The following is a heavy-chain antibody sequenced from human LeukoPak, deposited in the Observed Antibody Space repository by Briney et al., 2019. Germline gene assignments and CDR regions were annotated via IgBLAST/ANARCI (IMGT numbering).Heavy chain of an antibody. CDR3: ARVPKSGWELSFFDY. Sequence: ASVKVSCKASGYTFTGYYMHWVRQAPGQGLEWMGWINPNSGGTNYAQKFQGWVTMTRDTSISTAYMELSRLRSDDTAVYYCARVPKSGWELSFFDYWGQGTLVTVSS. V-gene: IGHV1-2*04. J-gene: IGHJ4*02. D-gene: IGHD1-26*01. CDR2: INPNSGGT. CDR1: GYTFTGYY.